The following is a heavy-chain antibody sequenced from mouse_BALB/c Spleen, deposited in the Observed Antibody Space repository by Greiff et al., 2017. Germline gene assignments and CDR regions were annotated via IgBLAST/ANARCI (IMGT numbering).Heavy chain of an antibody. Sequence: VQLQQSGAELVKPGASVKLSCTASGFNIKDTYMHWVKQRPEQGLEWIGRIDPANGNTKYDPKFQGKATITADTSSNTAYLQLSSLTSEDTAVYYCARHDYGSSYYAMDYWGQGTSVTVSS. J-gene: IGHJ4*01. CDR2: IDPANGNT. CDR1: GFNIKDTY. D-gene: IGHD1-1*01. V-gene: IGHV14-3*02. CDR3: ARHDYGSSYYAMDY.